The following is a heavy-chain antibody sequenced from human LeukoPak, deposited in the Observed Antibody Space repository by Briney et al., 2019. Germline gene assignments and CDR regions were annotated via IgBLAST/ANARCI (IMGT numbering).Heavy chain of an antibody. V-gene: IGHV4-59*01. CDR3: ARIAAAGTADAFDI. D-gene: IGHD6-13*01. CDR2: IYYSGST. CDR1: GGSISSYY. Sequence: SETLSLTCTVSGGSISSYYWSWIRQPPGKGLEWIGYIYYSGSTNYNPSLKSRVTISVDTSKNQFSLKLSSATAADTAVYYCARIAAAGTADAFDIWGQGTMVTVSS. J-gene: IGHJ3*02.